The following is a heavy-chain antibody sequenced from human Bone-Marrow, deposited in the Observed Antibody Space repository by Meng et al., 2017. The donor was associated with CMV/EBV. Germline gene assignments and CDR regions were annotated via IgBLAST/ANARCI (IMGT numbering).Heavy chain of an antibody. CDR2: ISAYNGNT. Sequence: ASVKVSCKASGYTFTSYGISWVRQAPGQGLEWMGWISAYNGNTNYAQKLQGRVTMTTDTSTSTAYMELRSLRSDDTAVYYCARGELSFLTGYHPGYYGMVGATYQYYHGMDVWGQGTTVTVSS. J-gene: IGHJ6*02. D-gene: IGHD3-16*01. CDR3: ARGELSFLTGYHPGYYGMVGATYQYYHGMDV. CDR1: GYTFTSYG. V-gene: IGHV1-18*01.